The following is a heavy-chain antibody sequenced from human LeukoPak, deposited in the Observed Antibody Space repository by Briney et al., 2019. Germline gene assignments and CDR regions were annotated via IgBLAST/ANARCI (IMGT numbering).Heavy chain of an antibody. D-gene: IGHD3-9*01. CDR3: AAMTGPTFDY. J-gene: IGHJ4*02. Sequence: GGSLRLSCAVSGFTFSSYSMNWVRQAPGKGLEWVAAISNSAGRTYYADSVKGRFTISRDNSKDTLFLLMNTLRADDTAVYYCAAMTGPTFDYWGQGALVTISS. CDR1: GFTFSSYS. V-gene: IGHV3-23*01. CDR2: ISNSAGRT.